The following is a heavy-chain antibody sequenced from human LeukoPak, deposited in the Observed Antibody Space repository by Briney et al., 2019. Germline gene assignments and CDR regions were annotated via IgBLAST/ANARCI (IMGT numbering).Heavy chain of an antibody. CDR3: ATIRSIKSGYGGDY. V-gene: IGHV4-59*08. D-gene: IGHD5-12*01. Sequence: PSETLSLTCTVSGGSISSYYWSWIRQPPGKGLEWIGYIYYSGSTNYNPSLKSRVTISVDTSKNQFSLKLSSVTAADTAVYYCATIRSIKSGYGGDYWGQGTLVTVSS. CDR2: IYYSGST. CDR1: GGSISSYY. J-gene: IGHJ4*02.